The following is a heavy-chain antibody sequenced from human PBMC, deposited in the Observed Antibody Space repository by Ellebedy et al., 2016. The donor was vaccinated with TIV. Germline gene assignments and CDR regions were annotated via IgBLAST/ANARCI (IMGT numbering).Heavy chain of an antibody. Sequence: MPSETLSLTCTVSGGSISSYYWTWIRQSPGKGLEWIGYISYSGSTNYNPSLKSPVTISVDTSKNQFSLKLSSVTAADTAVYYCARTGPLAERFDPWGQGTLVTVSS. CDR1: GGSISSYY. D-gene: IGHD1-14*01. CDR3: ARTGPLAERFDP. V-gene: IGHV4-59*08. CDR2: ISYSGST. J-gene: IGHJ5*02.